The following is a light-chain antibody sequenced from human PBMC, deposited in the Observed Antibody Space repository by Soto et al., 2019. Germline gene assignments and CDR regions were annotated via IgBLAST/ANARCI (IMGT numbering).Light chain of an antibody. CDR1: QSVGSTY. CDR2: GAS. J-gene: IGKJ1*01. Sequence: EIVMTQSPATLSVSPGERATLSCRASQSVGSTYLAWYQQKPGQAPRLVIYGASSRATGVPDRFSGSGSGTDFTLTISRVEPEDSAVYYCQQYGRTFGQGTKVDIK. CDR3: QQYGRT. V-gene: IGKV3-20*01.